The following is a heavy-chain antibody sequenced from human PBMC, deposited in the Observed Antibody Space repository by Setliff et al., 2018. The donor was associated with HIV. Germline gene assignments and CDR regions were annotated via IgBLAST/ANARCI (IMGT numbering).Heavy chain of an antibody. D-gene: IGHD3-22*01. Sequence: SETLSLTCTVSGGSMTSSNYYWGWIRQSPGRGLEWIGSISSSGSTTYHPSLRSRVTVSAATSKNQFSLKLTSVTAADTAVYFCARAPHYFDTSGHYSWFYFDYWGQGTLVTVSS. CDR2: ISSSGST. J-gene: IGHJ4*02. CDR3: ARAPHYFDTSGHYSWFYFDY. V-gene: IGHV4-39*07. CDR1: GGSMTSSNYY.